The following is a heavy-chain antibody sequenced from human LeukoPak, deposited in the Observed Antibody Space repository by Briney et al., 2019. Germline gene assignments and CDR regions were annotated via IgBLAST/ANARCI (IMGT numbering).Heavy chain of an antibody. J-gene: IGHJ4*02. CDR3: AKSSGWSRFEY. V-gene: IGHV4-59*01. CDR1: GGSISNYY. CDR2: IHYSGST. Sequence: PETLSLTCTVSGGSISNYYWSWIRQPPGKGLEWIGYIHYSGSTDYNPSLRSRVTISVDTSKNQFSLKLSSVTAADTAVYYCAKSSGWSRFEYWGQGTLVTVSS. D-gene: IGHD6-19*01.